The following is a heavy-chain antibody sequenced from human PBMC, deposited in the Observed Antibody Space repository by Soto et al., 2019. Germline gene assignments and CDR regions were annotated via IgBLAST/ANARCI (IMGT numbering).Heavy chain of an antibody. CDR1: GFTFSSYA. J-gene: IGHJ4*02. V-gene: IGHV3-23*01. CDR3: AKDDCSSTSCEIGGY. D-gene: IGHD2-2*01. Sequence: EVQLLESGGGLVQPGGSLRLSCAASGFTFSSYAMSWVRQAPGKGLEWVSAISGSGGSTYYADSVKGRFTISRDNSKNTRYLQMNSLRAEDTAVYYCAKDDCSSTSCEIGGYWGQGTLVTVSS. CDR2: ISGSGGST.